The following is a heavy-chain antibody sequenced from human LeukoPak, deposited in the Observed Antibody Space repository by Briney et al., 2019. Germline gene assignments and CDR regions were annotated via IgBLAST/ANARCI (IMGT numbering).Heavy chain of an antibody. CDR3: ARDRMDTGTYFDY. Sequence: ASVKVSCKSSGYTFTTYGITWVRQAPGQGLEWMGWISTYNGNTNYAQKLQGRVTITTDTSTSTAYMELRSLRSDDTAMYYCARDRMDTGTYFDYWGQGTLVTVSS. CDR1: GYTFTTYG. V-gene: IGHV1-18*01. D-gene: IGHD5-18*01. J-gene: IGHJ4*02. CDR2: ISTYNGNT.